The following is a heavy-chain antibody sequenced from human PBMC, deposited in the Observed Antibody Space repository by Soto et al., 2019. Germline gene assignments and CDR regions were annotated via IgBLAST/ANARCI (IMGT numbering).Heavy chain of an antibody. CDR1: GYTFTAYY. J-gene: IGHJ4*02. CDR3: AREGIDLAIDN. D-gene: IGHD2-21*01. Sequence: ASVKVSCKASGYTFTAYYIHWVRQAPGQGLEWMGWINPNSAGTSYAKKFQGRVAMTRDTPITTAYMELSGLRFDDTAVYYCAREGIDLAIDNWGQGTMVTVSS. CDR2: INPNSAGT. V-gene: IGHV1-2*02.